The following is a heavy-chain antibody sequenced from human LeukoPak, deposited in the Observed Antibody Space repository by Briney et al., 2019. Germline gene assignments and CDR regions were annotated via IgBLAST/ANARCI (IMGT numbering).Heavy chain of an antibody. CDR2: IRYDGSNK. J-gene: IGHJ6*03. CDR1: GFTFSSYG. Sequence: GGSLRLSCAASGFTFSSYGMHWVRQAPGKGLEWVAFIRYDGSNKYYADSVKGRFTISRDNSKNTLYLQMNSLRAEDTAVYYCAKDGRWFGELPNYYYYYYMDVWGKGTTVTISS. CDR3: AKDGRWFGELPNYYYYYYMDV. D-gene: IGHD3-10*01. V-gene: IGHV3-30*02.